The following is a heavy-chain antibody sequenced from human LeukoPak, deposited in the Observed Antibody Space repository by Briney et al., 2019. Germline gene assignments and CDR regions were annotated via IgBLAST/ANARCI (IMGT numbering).Heavy chain of an antibody. J-gene: IGHJ4*02. V-gene: IGHV4-4*07. CDR2: ISTGGST. CDR1: GASISSSY. D-gene: IGHD6-19*01. CDR3: ARLMFSSGWNFDY. Sequence: SETLSLTCTVSGASISSSYCTWIRRPAGEGLEWIGRISTGGSTTYNPSFKSRVTMSVDTSKNQFSLNLTSVTAADTAVYYCARLMFSSGWNFDYWGQGTLVTVSS.